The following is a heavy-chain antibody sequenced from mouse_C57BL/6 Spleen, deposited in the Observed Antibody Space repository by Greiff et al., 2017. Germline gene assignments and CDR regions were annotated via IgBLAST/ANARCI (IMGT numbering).Heavy chain of an antibody. D-gene: IGHD1-2*01. CDR1: GYTFTSYW. J-gene: IGHJ2*01. CDR3: ARGVPYGPYYVDY. V-gene: IGHV1-72*01. Sequence: VQLQQSGAELVKPGASVKLSCKASGYTFTSYWMHWVKQRPGRGLEWIGRIDPNSGGTKYNEKFKSKATLTVDTPTSTAFMQLSSLTSEDSAVYDCARGVPYGPYYVDYWGQGTTLTVSA. CDR2: IDPNSGGT.